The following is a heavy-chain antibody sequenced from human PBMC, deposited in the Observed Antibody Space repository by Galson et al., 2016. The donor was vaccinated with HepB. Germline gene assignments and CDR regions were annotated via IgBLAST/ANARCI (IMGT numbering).Heavy chain of an antibody. D-gene: IGHD6-13*01. J-gene: IGHJ6*03. CDR1: GFSFSTYG. V-gene: IGHV3-33*01. CDR2: IWHDGSIK. Sequence: SLRLSCAASGFSFSTYGMDWVRQAPGKGLEWVAVIWHDGSIKYYGESVKGRFTISRDNSKNTLFLQMTALRVEDTAVYYCARDYSRSGPMYSYYYMDVWGKGTTVTVSS. CDR3: ARDYSRSGPMYSYYYMDV.